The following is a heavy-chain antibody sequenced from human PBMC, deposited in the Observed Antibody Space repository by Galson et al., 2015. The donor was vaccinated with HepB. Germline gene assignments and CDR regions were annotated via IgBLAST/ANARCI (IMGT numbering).Heavy chain of an antibody. V-gene: IGHV1-2*02. CDR1: GYSFTDYC. Sequence: SVKVSCKASGYSFTDYCLHWVRQAPGQGLEWMGWIKSNSGDTNYAQKFQGRVTMTRDTSISTAYMELSRLRFDDTAVYYCARLRISKYTYGYGIDPWGQGTLVTVSS. CDR3: ARLRISKYTYGYGIDP. J-gene: IGHJ5*02. CDR2: IKSNSGDT. D-gene: IGHD5-18*01.